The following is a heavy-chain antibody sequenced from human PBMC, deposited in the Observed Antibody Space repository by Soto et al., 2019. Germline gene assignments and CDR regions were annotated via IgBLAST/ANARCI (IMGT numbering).Heavy chain of an antibody. CDR1: GGSFSGYY. Sequence: PSETLSLTCAVYGGSFSGYYWSRIRQPPGKGLEWIGEINHSGSTNYNPSLKSRVTISVDTSKNQFSLKLSSVTAADTAVYYCARGGNDIVVVPAALGGYYYYYKDVWGKGTTFNVSS. CDR2: INHSGST. J-gene: IGHJ6*03. D-gene: IGHD2-2*01. V-gene: IGHV4-34*01. CDR3: ARGGNDIVVVPAALGGYYYYYKDV.